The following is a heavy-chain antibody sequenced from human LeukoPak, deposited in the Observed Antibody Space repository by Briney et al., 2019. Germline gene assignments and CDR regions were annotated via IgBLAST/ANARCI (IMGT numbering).Heavy chain of an antibody. J-gene: IGHJ6*02. Sequence: PGGSLRLSCSASGFTFNNYAMSWVRQAPGKGLEWVSAISGSGGSRNYADSVKGRFTISRDNSKNTLFLQMNSLRAEDTAVYYCAKGDGDYNYYYYGMAVWGQGTTVTVSS. D-gene: IGHD4-17*01. CDR1: GFTFNNYA. CDR2: ISGSGGSR. CDR3: AKGDGDYNYYYYGMAV. V-gene: IGHV3-23*01.